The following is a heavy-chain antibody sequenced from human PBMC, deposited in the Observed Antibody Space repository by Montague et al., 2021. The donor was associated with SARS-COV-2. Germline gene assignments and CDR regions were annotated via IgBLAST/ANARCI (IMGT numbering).Heavy chain of an antibody. CDR1: GGSFSGYY. D-gene: IGHD2-2*01. CDR3: ARGFRSVVPAVLGVAVYYYFDMDV. CDR2: INHSGST. V-gene: IGHV4-34*01. J-gene: IGHJ6*02. Sequence: SETLSLTCAVYGGSFSGYYWSWIRMRPGKGLERIGEINHSGSTNYNSSLKRRVTISVDTSKTQYYLRLSSVTAVDAAVYFCARGFRSVVPAVLGVAVYYYFDMDVWGQGTTVTVSS.